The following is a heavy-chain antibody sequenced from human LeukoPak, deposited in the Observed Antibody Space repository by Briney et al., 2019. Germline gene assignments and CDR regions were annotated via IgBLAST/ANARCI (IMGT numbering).Heavy chain of an antibody. V-gene: IGHV4-31*03. CDR2: IYYSGST. CDR3: ARDRKEAARPEAHHYYYYYMDV. Sequence: PSQTLSLTCTVSGGSISSGGYYWSWIRQHPGKGLEWIGYIYYSGSTYYNPSLKSRVTISVDTSKNQFSLKLSSVTAADTAVYYWARDRKEAARPEAHHYYYYYMDVWGKGTTVTVSS. J-gene: IGHJ6*03. D-gene: IGHD6-6*01. CDR1: GGSISSGGYY.